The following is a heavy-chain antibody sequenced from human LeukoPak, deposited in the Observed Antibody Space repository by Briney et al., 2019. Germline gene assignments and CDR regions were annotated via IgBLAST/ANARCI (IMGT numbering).Heavy chain of an antibody. CDR1: GFTFSSYA. V-gene: IGHV3-30-3*01. Sequence: GGSLRLSCAASGFTFSSYAMRWVRQAPGKGLGWVAVISYDGSNKYYADSVKGRFTISRDNSKNTLYLQMNSLRAEDTAVYYCARARTPYYYGSAYFDYWGQGALVTVSS. CDR3: ARARTPYYYGSAYFDY. CDR2: ISYDGSNK. J-gene: IGHJ4*02. D-gene: IGHD3-10*01.